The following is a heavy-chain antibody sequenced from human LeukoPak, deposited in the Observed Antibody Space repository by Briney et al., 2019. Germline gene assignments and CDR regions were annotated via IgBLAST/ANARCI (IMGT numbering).Heavy chain of an antibody. CDR2: IWYDGSNK. CDR1: GFAFSSYG. V-gene: IGHV3-33*01. Sequence: PGGSLRLSCAASGFAFSSYGVHWVRQAPGKGLEWVAVIWYDGSNKYYADSVKGRFTISRDNSKHTLYLQMNSLRAEDTAVYYCARDDSPYCSSTSCYNGFDYWGQGTLVTVSS. J-gene: IGHJ4*02. CDR3: ARDDSPYCSSTSCYNGFDY. D-gene: IGHD2-2*01.